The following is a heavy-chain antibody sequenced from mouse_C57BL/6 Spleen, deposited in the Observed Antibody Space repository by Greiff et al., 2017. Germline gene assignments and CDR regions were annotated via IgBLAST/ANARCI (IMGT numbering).Heavy chain of an antibody. CDR2: IYPRSGNP. Sequence: QVQLKESGAELARPGASVKLSCKASGYTFTSYGISWVKQRTGQGLEWIGEIYPRSGNPYYNEKFKGKATLTADKSSSTAYMELRSLTSEDSAVYFCASTEGKTSYFDYWGQGTTLTVAS. CDR1: GYTFTSYG. CDR3: ASTEGKTSYFDY. J-gene: IGHJ2*01. V-gene: IGHV1-81*01. D-gene: IGHD1-1*01.